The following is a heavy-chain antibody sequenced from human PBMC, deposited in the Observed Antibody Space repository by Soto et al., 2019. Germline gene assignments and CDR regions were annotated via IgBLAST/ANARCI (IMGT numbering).Heavy chain of an antibody. CDR2: INPNSGGI. D-gene: IGHD6-13*01. CDR3: QGIAAAGGLYYYYGMDV. J-gene: IGHJ6*02. CDR1: GYTFTGYY. Sequence: GASVKVSCKASGYTFTGYYMHWVRQAPGQGLEWMGWINPNSGGINYAQKFQGRVTMTRDTPISTAYMELSRLRSDDTAVYYCQGIAAAGGLYYYYGMDVWGQGTTVTVSS. V-gene: IGHV1-2*02.